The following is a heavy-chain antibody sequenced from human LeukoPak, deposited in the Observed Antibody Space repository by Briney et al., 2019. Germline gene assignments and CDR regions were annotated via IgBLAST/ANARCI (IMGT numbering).Heavy chain of an antibody. D-gene: IGHD6-13*01. CDR3: ARARPLIAAAGTGYWFDP. CDR2: INPNSGGT. CDR1: GYTFTGYY. Sequence: ASVKVSCKASGYTFTGYYMHWVRQAPGQGREWMGRINPNSGGTNYAQKFQGRVTMTRDTSISTAYMELSRLRSDDTAVYYCARARPLIAAAGTGYWFDPWGQGTLVTVSS. V-gene: IGHV1-2*06. J-gene: IGHJ5*02.